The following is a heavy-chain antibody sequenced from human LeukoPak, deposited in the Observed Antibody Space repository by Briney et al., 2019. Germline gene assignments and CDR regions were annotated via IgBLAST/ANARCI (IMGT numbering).Heavy chain of an antibody. J-gene: IGHJ6*03. V-gene: IGHV1-69*06. CDR1: GGTFSSYA. CDR3: ACQVEVGATHRGYYYHMDV. Sequence: SVTVSCKASGGTFSSYAISWVRQAPGQGLEWMGGIIPMFGTANYAQKFQGRVTITADKSTSTAYMELSSLRSEDTAMYYCACQVEVGATHRGYYYHMDVWGKGTTVTVSS. CDR2: IIPMFGTA. D-gene: IGHD1-26*01.